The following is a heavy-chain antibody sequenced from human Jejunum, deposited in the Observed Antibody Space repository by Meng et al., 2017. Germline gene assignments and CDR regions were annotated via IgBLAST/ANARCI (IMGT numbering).Heavy chain of an antibody. D-gene: IGHD5-18*01. J-gene: IGHJ5*02. CDR2: IRSKAYGGTA. V-gene: IGHV3-49*04. CDR3: ARPTPRVISGYLDP. Sequence: GESLKISCAASEFTFGDYPITWVRQAPGKGLQWVGFIRSKAYGGTAEYAASVKGRFTISRDDSKSIAYLQMNSLKTEDTAVYYCARPTPRVISGYLDPWGQGTLVTVSS. CDR1: EFTFGDYP.